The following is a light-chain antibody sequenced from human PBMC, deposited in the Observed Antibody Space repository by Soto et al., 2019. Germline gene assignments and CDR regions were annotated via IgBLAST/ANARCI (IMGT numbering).Light chain of an antibody. CDR2: AAS. Sequence: DIQMTQSPSSLSASVGDRVTITCRASQGISSYLNWYQQKPGKAPKLLIYAASSLQSGVPSRFSGSGSGTEFTLTISSLQPEDFATYYCQHSYSTPPITFGQGTRLEIK. CDR1: QGISSY. V-gene: IGKV1-39*01. J-gene: IGKJ5*01. CDR3: QHSYSTPPIT.